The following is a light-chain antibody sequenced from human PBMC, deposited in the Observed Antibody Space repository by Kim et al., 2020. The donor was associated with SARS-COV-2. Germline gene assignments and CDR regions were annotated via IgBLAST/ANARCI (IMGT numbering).Light chain of an antibody. CDR1: TSNIGDNT. CDR3: AAWDDSLNGRV. Sequence: ELTQPPSASGTPGQRVIISCSGSTSNIGDNTVNWFQQLPGTAPKLISYANNQRPSGVPDRFSGSKSGTSASLAISGLQSEDEADFYWAAWDDSLNGRVFGGRTQLTVL. CDR2: ANN. J-gene: IGLJ3*02. V-gene: IGLV1-44*01.